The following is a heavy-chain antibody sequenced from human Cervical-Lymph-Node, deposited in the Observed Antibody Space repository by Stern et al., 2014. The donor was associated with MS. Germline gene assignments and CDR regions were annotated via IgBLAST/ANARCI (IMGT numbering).Heavy chain of an antibody. Sequence: QLQLQESGPGLVKPSDTLSLTCTVSGGSISSYYWSWIRQPPGKGLEWIGYIDYSGSTNYNPPLKSRDTISVETTKNHISQTHSSVTAADTAVYYCARGDYTKGYYFDYWGQGTLVTVSS. D-gene: IGHD4-11*01. CDR2: IDYSGST. J-gene: IGHJ4*02. CDR1: GGSISSYY. CDR3: ARGDYTKGYYFDY. V-gene: IGHV4-59*07.